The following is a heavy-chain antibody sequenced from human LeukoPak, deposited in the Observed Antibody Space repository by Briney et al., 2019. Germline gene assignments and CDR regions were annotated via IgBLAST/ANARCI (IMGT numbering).Heavy chain of an antibody. CDR1: GFTFSSYW. CDR2: INSDGRST. CDR3: ARHQLHCSGGICYFDY. V-gene: IGHV3-74*01. J-gene: IGHJ4*02. D-gene: IGHD2-15*01. Sequence: GGSLRLSCAASGFTFSSYWMLWARQAPGKGLVWVSRINSDGRSTSSADSVKGRFTISRDNAKNTLYLQMNSLRTEDTAVYYCARHQLHCSGGICYFDYWGQGALVTVSS.